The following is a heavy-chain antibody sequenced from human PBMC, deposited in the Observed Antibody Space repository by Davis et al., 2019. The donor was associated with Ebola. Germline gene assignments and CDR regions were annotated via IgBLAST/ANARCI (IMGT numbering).Heavy chain of an antibody. Sequence: MPSETLSLTCNVSSDSISSYYWSWIRQSPGKGLEWIGYISDTGSTNYNPSLKTRVTISVDTSKNQFSLKLNSVTAADTAVYYCARAVGTRMAAAQIDSWGQGTLVTVSS. CDR3: ARAVGTRMAAAQIDS. CDR2: ISDTGST. CDR1: SDSISSYY. V-gene: IGHV4-59*01. D-gene: IGHD6-13*01. J-gene: IGHJ4*02.